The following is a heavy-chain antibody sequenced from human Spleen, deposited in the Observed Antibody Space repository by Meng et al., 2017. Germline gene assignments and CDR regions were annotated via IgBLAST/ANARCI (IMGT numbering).Heavy chain of an antibody. CDR1: GGSFTGYY. CDR2: INHSGST. J-gene: IGHJ4*02. D-gene: IGHD4-11*01. Sequence: VQLQWWGAGLLEPSETLSLPCAVYGGSFTGYYWSWIRQPPGKGLEWIGEINHSGSTNYNPSLESRATISVDTSQNNLSLKLSSVTAADSAVYYCARGPTTMAHDFDYWGQGTLVTVSS. V-gene: IGHV4-34*01. CDR3: ARGPTTMAHDFDY.